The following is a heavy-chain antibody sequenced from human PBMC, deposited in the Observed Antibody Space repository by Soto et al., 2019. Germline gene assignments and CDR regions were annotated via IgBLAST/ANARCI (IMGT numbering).Heavy chain of an antibody. Sequence: SETLSLTCTVSGDSISSGGYYGSWIRQHPGKGLEWIGYISYSGSTYYNPSLKSGVTISVDTSKNQFSLKLTSVTAADTALYYCARSGSGSYLQGGEAYGMDVWGQGTTVAVSS. V-gene: IGHV4-31*03. CDR1: GDSISSGGYY. CDR3: ARSGSGSYLQGGEAYGMDV. D-gene: IGHD3-10*01. CDR2: ISYSGST. J-gene: IGHJ6*02.